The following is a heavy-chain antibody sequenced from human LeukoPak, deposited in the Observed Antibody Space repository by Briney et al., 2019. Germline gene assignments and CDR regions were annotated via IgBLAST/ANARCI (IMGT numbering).Heavy chain of an antibody. CDR3: AKGSSSGWSGDYFDY. J-gene: IGHJ4*02. CDR1: GFTFSSYP. V-gene: IGHV3-30-3*01. Sequence: PGGSLRLSCAASGFTFSSYPMHWVRQAPGKGLEWVAVISDDESNKYYADSVRGRFTISRDNSKNTLSLQMSSLRVEDTAVYYCAKGSSSGWSGDYFDYWGQGTLVTVSS. D-gene: IGHD6-19*01. CDR2: ISDDESNK.